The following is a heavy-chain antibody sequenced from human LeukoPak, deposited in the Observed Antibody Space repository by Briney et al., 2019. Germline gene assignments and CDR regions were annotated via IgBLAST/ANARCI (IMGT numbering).Heavy chain of an antibody. CDR2: IYTSGST. Sequence: SETLSLTCTVSGGSISSGSYYWSWIRQPAGKGLEWIGRIYTSGSTNYNPSLKSRVTMSVDTSKNQFSLKLSSVTAADTAVYYCARDGDEAAAGTGGAFDIWGQGTMVTVSS. V-gene: IGHV4-61*02. CDR1: GGSISSGSYY. CDR3: ARDGDEAAAGTGGAFDI. J-gene: IGHJ3*02. D-gene: IGHD6-13*01.